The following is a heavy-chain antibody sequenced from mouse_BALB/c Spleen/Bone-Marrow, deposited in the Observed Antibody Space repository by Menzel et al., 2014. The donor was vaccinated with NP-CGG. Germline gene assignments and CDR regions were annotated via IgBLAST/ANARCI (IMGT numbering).Heavy chain of an antibody. CDR3: ARCYYGNYFDY. V-gene: IGHV1S81*02. D-gene: IGHD2-1*01. CDR1: GYTFTSYW. Sequence: GAELVKPGASVRLSCKASGYTFTSYWMHWVKQRPGQGLEWIGEINPSNGRTNYNEKFKSKATLTVDKSSSTAYMQLSSLTSEDSAVYYCARCYYGNYFDYWDQGTTLTVSS. J-gene: IGHJ2*01. CDR2: INPSNGRT.